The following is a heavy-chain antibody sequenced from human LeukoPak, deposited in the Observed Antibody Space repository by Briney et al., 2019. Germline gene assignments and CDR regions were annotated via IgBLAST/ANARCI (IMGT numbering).Heavy chain of an antibody. V-gene: IGHV4-61*02. D-gene: IGHD3-10*01. CDR2: IYTSGST. CDR3: ARVVRGTYYYGSGSHTSDYYYMDV. Sequence: SETLSLTCTVSGGSISSGSYYWSWIRQPAGKGLEWIGRIYTSGSTNYNPSLKSRVTISVDTSKNQFSLKLSSVTAADTAVYYCARVVRGTYYYGSGSHTSDYYYMDVWGKGTTVTISS. J-gene: IGHJ6*03. CDR1: GGSISSGSYY.